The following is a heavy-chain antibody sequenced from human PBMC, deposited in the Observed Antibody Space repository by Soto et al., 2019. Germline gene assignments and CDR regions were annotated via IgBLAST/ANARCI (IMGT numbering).Heavy chain of an antibody. CDR3: AKDEYYYSRSGYYIFDS. J-gene: IGHJ4*02. CDR2: ISHDGTNK. Sequence: PGGSLRLSCAASGFTFSAYGMHWVRQAPGKGLERVAAISHDGTNKNYGDSVKGRFTISRDNSKKTLYLQMNSLRPEDTALYYCAKDEYYYSRSGYYIFDSWGQGTLVTVSS. V-gene: IGHV3-30*18. D-gene: IGHD3-22*01. CDR1: GFTFSAYG.